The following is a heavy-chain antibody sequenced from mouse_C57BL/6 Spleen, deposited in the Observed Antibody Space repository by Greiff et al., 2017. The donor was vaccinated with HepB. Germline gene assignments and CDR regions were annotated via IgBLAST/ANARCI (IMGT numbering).Heavy chain of an antibody. V-gene: IGHV1-42*01. CDR3: ARGRRSYYDYDGPLYFDY. D-gene: IGHD2-4*01. CDR1: GYSFTGYY. CDR2: INPSTGGT. Sequence: DVKLQESGPELVKPGASVKISCKASGYSFTGYYMNWVKQSPEKSLEWIGEINPSTGGTTYNQKFKAKATLTVDKSSSTAYMQLKSLTSEDSAVYYCARGRRSYYDYDGPLYFDYWGQGTTLTVSS. J-gene: IGHJ2*01.